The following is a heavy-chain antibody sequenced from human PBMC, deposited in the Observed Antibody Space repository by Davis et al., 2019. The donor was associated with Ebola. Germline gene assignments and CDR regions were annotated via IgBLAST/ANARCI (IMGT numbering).Heavy chain of an antibody. V-gene: IGHV4-59*08. CDR3: ARDVYYDVLTGYYFDGESYYYGMDV. J-gene: IGHJ6*04. CDR2: IYYSGST. Sequence: MPSETLSLTCTVSGGSISSYYWSWIRQPPGKGLEWIGYIYYSGSTNYNPSLKSRVTISVDTSKNQFSLKLSSVTAADTAVFYCARDVYYDVLTGYYFDGESYYYGMDVWGKGTTVTVSS. D-gene: IGHD3-9*01. CDR1: GGSISSYY.